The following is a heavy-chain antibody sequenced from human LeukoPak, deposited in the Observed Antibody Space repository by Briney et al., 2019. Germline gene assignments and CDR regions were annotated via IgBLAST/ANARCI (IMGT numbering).Heavy chain of an antibody. Sequence: GGSLRLSCAASGFTFSSYGMHWVRQAPGKGLEWVAVIWYDGSNKYYADSVKGRFTISRDNSKNTLYLQMNSLRAEDTAVYYCAKDTGWFDPWGQGTLVTVSS. CDR3: AKDTGWFDP. CDR1: GFTFSSYG. CDR2: IWYDGSNK. J-gene: IGHJ5*02. D-gene: IGHD2-8*02. V-gene: IGHV3-33*06.